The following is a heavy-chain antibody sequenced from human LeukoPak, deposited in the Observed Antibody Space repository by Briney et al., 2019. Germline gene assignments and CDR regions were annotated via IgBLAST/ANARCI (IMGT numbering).Heavy chain of an antibody. J-gene: IGHJ5*02. CDR2: MNPNSGYI. CDR3: ARGLGIAGHYNWYDP. V-gene: IGHV1-8*03. Sequence: ASVKVSYKASGYSFKTYDIYWLRQATGQGLEWMGWMNPNSGYIDYAQKFQGRVTITGDTSINTVYMELSGLRSDDTAMYYCARGLGIAGHYNWYDPWGQGTLVTVSS. D-gene: IGHD1-14*01. CDR1: GYSFKTYD.